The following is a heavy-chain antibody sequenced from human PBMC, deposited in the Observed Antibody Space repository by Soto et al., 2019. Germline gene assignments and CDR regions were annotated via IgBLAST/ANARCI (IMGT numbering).Heavy chain of an antibody. CDR3: ARRRRVGWELLNFDY. CDR1: GGSISSSSYY. J-gene: IGHJ4*02. Sequence: SEALSLTCTVSGGSISSSSYYWGWIRQPPGKGLEWIGSIYYSGSTYYNPSLKSRVTISVDTSKNQFSLKLSSVTAADTAVYYCARRRRVGWELLNFDYWGQGTLVTVSS. D-gene: IGHD1-26*01. CDR2: IYYSGST. V-gene: IGHV4-39*01.